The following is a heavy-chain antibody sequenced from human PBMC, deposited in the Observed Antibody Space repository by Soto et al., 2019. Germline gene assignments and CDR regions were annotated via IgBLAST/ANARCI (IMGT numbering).Heavy chain of an antibody. V-gene: IGHV3-7*05. D-gene: IGHD3-10*01. Sequence: EVQLVESGGGLVQPGGSLRLSCAASGFTFSSYWMSWVRQAPGKGLEWVANIKQDGSEKYYVDSVKGRFTISRDNAKNSLYLQMNSLGAEDTAVYYCASDLLGYCGSGRGFDPWGQGTLVTVSS. J-gene: IGHJ5*02. CDR1: GFTFSSYW. CDR2: IKQDGSEK. CDR3: ASDLLGYCGSGRGFDP.